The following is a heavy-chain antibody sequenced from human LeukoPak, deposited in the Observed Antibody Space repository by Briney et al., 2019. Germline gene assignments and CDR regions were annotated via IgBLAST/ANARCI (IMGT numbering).Heavy chain of an antibody. CDR1: GFTFSSYA. CDR3: ARENSGSYYY. Sequence: GGSLRLSCAASGFTFSSYAMPWVRQAPGKGLEYVSAISSNGGSTYYANSVKGRFTISRDNSKNTLYLQMGSLRAEDMAVYYCARENSGSYYYWGQGTLVTVSS. V-gene: IGHV3-64*01. D-gene: IGHD1-26*01. CDR2: ISSNGGST. J-gene: IGHJ4*02.